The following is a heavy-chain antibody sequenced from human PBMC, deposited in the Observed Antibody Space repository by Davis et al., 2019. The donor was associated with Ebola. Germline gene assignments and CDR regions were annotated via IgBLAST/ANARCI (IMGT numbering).Heavy chain of an antibody. V-gene: IGHV4-59*12. Sequence: PSETLSLTCTVSGGSISSYYWSWIRQLPGKGLEWIGYIHYSGSTNYNPSLKSRVTISVDTSKNQFSLKLSSVTAADTAVYYCARVGDSRGYYYYYGMDVWGQGTTVTVSS. CDR2: IHYSGST. D-gene: IGHD2-21*02. CDR3: ARVGDSRGYYYYYGMDV. J-gene: IGHJ6*02. CDR1: GGSISSYY.